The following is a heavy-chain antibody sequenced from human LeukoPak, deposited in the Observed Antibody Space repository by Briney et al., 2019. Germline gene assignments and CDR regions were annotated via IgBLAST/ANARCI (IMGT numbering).Heavy chain of an antibody. V-gene: IGHV3-21*06. CDR2: IDSSGGYM. CDR3: LRGDRRDY. Sequence: GGPLRLSCEASGFTFYTYSMNWARQAPGKGLEWVSSIDSSGGYMFYADSVKGRFIISRDNAKDSLYLQMNSLRVEDTAVYYCLRGDRRDYWGQGTLVTVSS. CDR1: GFTFYTYS. J-gene: IGHJ4*02.